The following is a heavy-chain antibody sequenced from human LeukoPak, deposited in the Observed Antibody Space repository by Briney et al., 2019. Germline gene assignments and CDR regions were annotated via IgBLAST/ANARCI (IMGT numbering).Heavy chain of an antibody. CDR3: ARDGPVLLWFGELEYYFDY. D-gene: IGHD3-10*01. J-gene: IGHJ4*02. CDR1: GGSISSYY. Sequence: PSETLSLTCTVSGGSISSYYWSWIRQLAGKGLEWIGRIYTSGSTNYNPSLKSRVTMSVDTSKNQFSLKLSSVTAADTAVYYCARDGPVLLWFGELEYYFDYWGQGTLVTVSS. CDR2: IYTSGST. V-gene: IGHV4-4*07.